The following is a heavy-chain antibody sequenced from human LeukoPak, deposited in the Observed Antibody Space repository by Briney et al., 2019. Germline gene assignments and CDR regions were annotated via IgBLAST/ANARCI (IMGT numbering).Heavy chain of an antibody. D-gene: IGHD5-12*01. V-gene: IGHV3-33*01. CDR3: ARGSYSGYDY. CDR1: GFTFSSYG. CDR2: IWYDGSNT. Sequence: PGGSLRLSCAASGFTFSSYGMHWVRQAPGKGLEWVAMIWYDGSNTYYADSVKGRFTISRDNSKNTLFLQMDSLRAEDTAVYYCARGSYSGYDYWGQGTLVTVSS. J-gene: IGHJ4*02.